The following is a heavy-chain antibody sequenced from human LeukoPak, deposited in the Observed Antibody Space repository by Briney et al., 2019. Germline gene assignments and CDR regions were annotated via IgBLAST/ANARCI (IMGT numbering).Heavy chain of an antibody. CDR1: GFTFSNYG. CDR3: AKDLNWNYFDY. Sequence: GGSLRLSCAASGFTFSNYGMHWVRQAPGKGLEWVAVISYDGSNKYYADSVKGRITISRDNSKNTLYLQMNSLRAEDTAVYYCAKDLNWNYFDYWGQGTLVTVSS. CDR2: ISYDGSNK. D-gene: IGHD1-20*01. V-gene: IGHV3-30*18. J-gene: IGHJ4*02.